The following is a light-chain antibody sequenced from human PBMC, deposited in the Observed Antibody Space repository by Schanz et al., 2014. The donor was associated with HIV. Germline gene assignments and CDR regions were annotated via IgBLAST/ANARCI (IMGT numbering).Light chain of an antibody. J-gene: IGLJ2*01. Sequence: QSVLTQPASVSGSPGQSITISCTGSSTDVGGYDLVSWYQQHPGQVPKLMIYGVDKRPSGVSHRFSGAKSGNTASLTISGLQAEDEADYYCSSYADINNLVFGGGTKVTVL. CDR3: SSYADINNLV. V-gene: IGLV2-14*02. CDR1: STDVGGYDL. CDR2: GVD.